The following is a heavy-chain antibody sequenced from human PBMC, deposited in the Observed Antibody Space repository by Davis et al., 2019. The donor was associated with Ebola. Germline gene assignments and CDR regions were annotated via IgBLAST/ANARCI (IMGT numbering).Heavy chain of an antibody. CDR1: GYGFADYW. CDR3: ARGTSLARNFDY. CDR2: IYAGDSDS. D-gene: IGHD3-3*02. V-gene: IGHV5-51*01. Sequence: GESLKISCTGSGYGFADYWIAWVRQTPGKGLEWMGIIYAGDSDSRYSPSFQGQVTISADESFSTAYLQWSSLKASDTAMYYCARGTSLARNFDYWGQGTLVTVSS. J-gene: IGHJ4*02.